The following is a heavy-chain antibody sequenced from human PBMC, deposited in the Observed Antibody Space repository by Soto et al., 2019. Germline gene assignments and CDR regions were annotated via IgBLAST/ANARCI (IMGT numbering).Heavy chain of an antibody. CDR1: GFTFSSYA. J-gene: IGHJ5*02. Sequence: EVQLLESGGGLVQPGGSLRLSCAASGFTFSSYALSWVRQAPGKGLEWVSFISDSGGSTYYADSVKGRFTISRDNSKNTLYLQMNSLRAEVTAVYYCAKLQYSGYDTRSAYGSWGQGTLVTVSS. V-gene: IGHV3-23*01. CDR2: ISDSGGST. CDR3: AKLQYSGYDTRSAYGS. D-gene: IGHD5-12*01.